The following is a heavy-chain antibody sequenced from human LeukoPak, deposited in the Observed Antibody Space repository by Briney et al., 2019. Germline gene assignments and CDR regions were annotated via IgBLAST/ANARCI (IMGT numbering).Heavy chain of an antibody. V-gene: IGHV4-59*11. CDR1: GGSISSHY. CDR3: ARLGSSGSGLLLDY. D-gene: IGHD3-22*01. Sequence: KASETLSLTCTVSGGSISSHYWSWIRQPPGKGLEWIGCIYYSGSTNYNPSLKSRVTISVDTSKNQFSLKLSSVTAADTAVYYCARLGSSGSGLLLDYWGQGTLVTVSS. J-gene: IGHJ4*02. CDR2: IYYSGST.